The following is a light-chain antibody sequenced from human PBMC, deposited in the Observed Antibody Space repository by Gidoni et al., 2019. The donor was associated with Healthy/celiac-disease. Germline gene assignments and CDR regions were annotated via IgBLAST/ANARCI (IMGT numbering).Light chain of an antibody. CDR1: QRVRSN. J-gene: IGKJ1*01. CDR3: QQYNNLPRT. Sequence: ELVITPSPATLSVSPGERATISCRASQRVRSNLAWYQQKPGQAPRLLIYGASTRATGIPARFSGSGSGTVFTFTISSLQSEDFAVYYCQQYNNLPRTFGQGTKVEIK. CDR2: GAS. V-gene: IGKV3-15*01.